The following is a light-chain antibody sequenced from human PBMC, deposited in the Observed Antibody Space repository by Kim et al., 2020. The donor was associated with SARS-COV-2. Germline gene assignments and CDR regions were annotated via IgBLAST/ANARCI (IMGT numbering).Light chain of an antibody. CDR3: QQYDSYSYT. V-gene: IGKV1-5*03. CDR1: QSISSW. J-gene: IGKJ2*01. CDR2: KAS. Sequence: SESVGDRVTITCRASQSISSWLAWYQQKPGKAPKLLIYKASSLESGVPSRFSGSGSETEFTLTISSLQPDDFATYYCQQYDSYSYTFGQGTKLEI.